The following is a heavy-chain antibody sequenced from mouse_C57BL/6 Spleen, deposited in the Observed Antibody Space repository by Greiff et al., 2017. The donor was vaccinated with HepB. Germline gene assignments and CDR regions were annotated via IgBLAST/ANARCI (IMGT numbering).Heavy chain of an antibody. CDR2: IYPGDGDT. V-gene: IGHV1-80*01. CDR1: GYAFSSYW. Sequence: QVQLQQSGAELVKPGASVKISCKASGYAFSSYWMNWVKQRPGKGLEWIGQIYPGDGDTNYNGKFKGKATLTADKSSSTAYMQLSSLTSEDSAVYFCARYRDWDGYFDYWGQGTTLTVSS. J-gene: IGHJ2*01. D-gene: IGHD4-1*01. CDR3: ARYRDWDGYFDY.